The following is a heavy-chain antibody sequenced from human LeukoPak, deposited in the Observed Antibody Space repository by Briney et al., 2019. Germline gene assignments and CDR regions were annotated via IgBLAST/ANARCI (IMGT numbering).Heavy chain of an antibody. V-gene: IGHV4-34*01. CDR2: INHSGST. D-gene: IGHD2-15*01. CDR3: ASITPIPLWGCSGGSCYRAIFDY. Sequence: SETLSLTCAVYGGSFSGYYWSWIRQPPGKGLEWIGEINHSGSTNYNPSLKSRVTISVDTSKNQFSLKLSSVTAADTAVYYCASITPIPLWGCSGGSCYRAIFDYWGQGTLVTVSS. CDR1: GGSFSGYY. J-gene: IGHJ4*02.